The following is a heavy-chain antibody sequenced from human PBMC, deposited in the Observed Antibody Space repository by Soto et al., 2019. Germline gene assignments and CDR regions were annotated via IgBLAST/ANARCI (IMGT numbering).Heavy chain of an antibody. Sequence: QVQLVESGGGVVQPGRSLRLSCAASGFSFSSYAMHWVRQAPGKGLEWVAVVSSGGDSKYYADSVKGRFTISRDNSKNTLLRQMNSLSSEDTAVYYCSKGPAHEGYWGQGTLVTVSS. CDR1: GFSFSSYA. CDR3: SKGPAHEGY. V-gene: IGHV3-30-3*01. J-gene: IGHJ4*02. CDR2: VSSGGDSK.